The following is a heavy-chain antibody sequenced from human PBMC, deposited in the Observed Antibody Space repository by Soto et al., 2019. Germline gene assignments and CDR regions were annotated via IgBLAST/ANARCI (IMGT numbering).Heavy chain of an antibody. V-gene: IGHV3-48*02. Sequence: EVKLVESGGGLVQPGGSLRLSCAASGFTFSSYSMNWVRQAPGKGLEWISYISTGSSTIYYADSVKGRFTISRDNAKNSLYLQMNSLRDEDTAVYYCATHKDVDYWGQGTLVTVSS. CDR1: GFTFSSYS. CDR2: ISTGSSTI. J-gene: IGHJ4*02. CDR3: ATHKDVDY.